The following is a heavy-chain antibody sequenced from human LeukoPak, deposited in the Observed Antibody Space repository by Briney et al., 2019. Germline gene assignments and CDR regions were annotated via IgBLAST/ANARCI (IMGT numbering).Heavy chain of an antibody. Sequence: GGSLRLSCAASGFTFSSYAMHWVRQAPGKGLEYVSAISSNGGSTYYANSVKGRFTISRDNTKNALSLQMGSLIAEDMAVYYCARGPFAYDFWSGYYDPPYYWGQGTLVTVSS. CDR2: ISSNGGST. J-gene: IGHJ4*02. CDR3: ARGPFAYDFWSGYYDPPYY. CDR1: GFTFSSYA. V-gene: IGHV3-64*01. D-gene: IGHD3-3*01.